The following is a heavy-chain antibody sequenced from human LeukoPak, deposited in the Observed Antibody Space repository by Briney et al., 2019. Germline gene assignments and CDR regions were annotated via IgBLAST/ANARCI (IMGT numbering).Heavy chain of an antibody. Sequence: ASVKVSCKASGYTFTGYYMHWVRQAPGQGLEWMGWINPNSGGTNYAQKFQGWVTMTRDTSISTAYMELSRLRSDDTAVYYCAREEYSYGYGTNYYYGMDVWGQGTTVTVSS. D-gene: IGHD5-18*01. CDR2: INPNSGGT. J-gene: IGHJ6*02. CDR3: AREEYSYGYGTNYYYGMDV. V-gene: IGHV1-2*04. CDR1: GYTFTGYY.